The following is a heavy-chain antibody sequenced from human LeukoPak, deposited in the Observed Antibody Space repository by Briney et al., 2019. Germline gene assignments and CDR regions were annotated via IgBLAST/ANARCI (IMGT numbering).Heavy chain of an antibody. D-gene: IGHD3-9*01. J-gene: IGHJ3*02. V-gene: IGHV4-38-2*02. CDR1: GYSISTGYY. Sequence: SETLSLTCTVSGYSISTGYYWGWIRQPPGKGLEWIGSIYHSGSTYYNPSLQSRVTMSVDTSKNQFSLKLCSVTAADTAIYYCARTYFPRGAFDIWGLGTMVTVSS. CDR2: IYHSGST. CDR3: ARTYFPRGAFDI.